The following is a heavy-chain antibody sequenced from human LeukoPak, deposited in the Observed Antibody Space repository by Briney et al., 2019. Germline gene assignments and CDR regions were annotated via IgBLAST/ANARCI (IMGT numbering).Heavy chain of an antibody. J-gene: IGHJ4*02. CDR3: ARDPEARYYDFWSGYFDY. V-gene: IGHV1-2*02. CDR1: GYTFTGYY. Sequence: ASVKVSCKASGYTFTGYYMHWVRQAPGQGLEWMGWINPNSGGTNYAQKFQGRVTMTRDTSISTAYMELSRLRSDDTAVYYCARDPEARYYDFWSGYFDYWGQGTLVTVSS. D-gene: IGHD3-3*01. CDR2: INPNSGGT.